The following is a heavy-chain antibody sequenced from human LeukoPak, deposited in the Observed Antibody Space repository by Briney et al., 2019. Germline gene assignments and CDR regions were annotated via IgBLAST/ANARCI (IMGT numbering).Heavy chain of an antibody. CDR3: ARDSCTSTSCSFDY. CDR2: ISAYNGNT. CDR1: GYTFISYG. V-gene: IGHV1-18*01. D-gene: IGHD2-2*01. J-gene: IGHJ4*02. Sequence: ASVKVSCKASGYTFISYGVSWVRQAPGQGLEWMGWISAYNGNTNYAQKVQGRVAMTTDASTSTAYMELRSLRSDDTAVYYCARDSCTSTSCSFDYWGQGTLVTVSS.